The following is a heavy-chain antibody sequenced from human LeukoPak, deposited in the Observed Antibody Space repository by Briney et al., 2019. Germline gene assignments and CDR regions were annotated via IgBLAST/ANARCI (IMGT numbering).Heavy chain of an antibody. CDR3: ARDRYGSVAWFDP. V-gene: IGHV3-21*01. Sequence: GGSLRLSCAASGFTFSSYSMNWVRQAPGKGLEWVSSISSSSSYIYYADSVEGRFTISRDNAKNSLYLQMNSLRAEDTAVYYCARDRYGSVAWFDPWGQGTLVTVSS. CDR2: ISSSSSYI. D-gene: IGHD3-10*01. J-gene: IGHJ5*02. CDR1: GFTFSSYS.